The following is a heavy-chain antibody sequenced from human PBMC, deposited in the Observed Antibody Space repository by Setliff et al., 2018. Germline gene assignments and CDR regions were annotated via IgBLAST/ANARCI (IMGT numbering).Heavy chain of an antibody. Sequence: LRLSCAASAFTFNKYAVTWLRQAPGKGLEWVSSTTVSGHTTYADSVEGRFSISRDNSRNTLYLQMNSLRAEDTASYFCSRDPNGDYVGAFDPWGQGILVTVSS. CDR1: AFTFNKYA. V-gene: IGHV3-23*01. CDR2: TTVSGHTT. CDR3: SRDPNGDYVGAFDP. J-gene: IGHJ5*02. D-gene: IGHD4-17*01.